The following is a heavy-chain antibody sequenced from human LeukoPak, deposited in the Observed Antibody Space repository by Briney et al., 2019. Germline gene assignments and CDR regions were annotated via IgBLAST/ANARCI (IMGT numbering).Heavy chain of an antibody. D-gene: IGHD5/OR15-5a*01. CDR1: GGSISSHY. J-gene: IGHJ4*02. CDR2: LFYTGNT. V-gene: IGHV4-39*07. CDR3: ARENIVSTRDFDY. Sequence: SETLTLTCTVSGGSISSHYWGWIRQPPGKGLEWIGSLFYTGNTYYNPSLKSRVTISIDTSKNQFSLKLISVTAADTAVYYCARENIVSTRDFDYWGRGTLVTVSS.